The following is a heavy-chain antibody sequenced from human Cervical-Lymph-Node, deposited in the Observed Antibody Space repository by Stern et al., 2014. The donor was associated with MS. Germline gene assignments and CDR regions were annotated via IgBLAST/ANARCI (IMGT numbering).Heavy chain of an antibody. D-gene: IGHD2-15*01. CDR1: GGSISPLSR. V-gene: IGHV4-4*02. CDR3: AKAEDCSGGSCYTYGWFDP. Sequence: QVQLQESGPGLVQPSGTLSLTCAVSGGSISPLSRWRWVRQPPGKGLEWIGDINHRGSTHENPSPTNRHRMSGEKSKTKFTLMLSSVTDADTAVYYCAKAEDCSGGSCYTYGWFDPWGQGTLVTVSS. J-gene: IGHJ5*02. CDR2: INHRGST.